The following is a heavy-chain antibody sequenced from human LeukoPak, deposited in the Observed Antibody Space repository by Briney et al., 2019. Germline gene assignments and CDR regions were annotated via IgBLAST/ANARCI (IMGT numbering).Heavy chain of an antibody. CDR3: ARATGGNSVDY. Sequence: PGGSLRLSCAASGFTFSSYWMSWVRQAPGTGLEWVANIKQDGSEKYYVDSVKGRFTISRDNAKNSLYLQMNSLRAEDTAVYYCARATGGNSVDYWGQGTLATVSS. J-gene: IGHJ4*02. V-gene: IGHV3-7*01. D-gene: IGHD4-23*01. CDR2: IKQDGSEK. CDR1: GFTFSSYW.